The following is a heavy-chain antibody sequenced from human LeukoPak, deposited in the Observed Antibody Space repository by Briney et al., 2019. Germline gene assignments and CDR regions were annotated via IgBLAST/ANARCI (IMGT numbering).Heavy chain of an antibody. CDR3: AREGATLEMATINWYFDL. CDR1: GGSISSSSYY. D-gene: IGHD5-24*01. Sequence: SETLSLTCTVSGGSISSSSYYWGWIRQPPGKGLEWIGSIYYSGSTYYNPSLKSRVTISVDTSKNQFSLKLSSVTAADTAVYYCAREGATLEMATINWYFDLWGRGTLVTVSS. V-gene: IGHV4-39*07. J-gene: IGHJ2*01. CDR2: IYYSGST.